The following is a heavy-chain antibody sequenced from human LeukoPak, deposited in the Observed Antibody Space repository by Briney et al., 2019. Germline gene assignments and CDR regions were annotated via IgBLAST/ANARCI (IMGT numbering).Heavy chain of an antibody. J-gene: IGHJ3*02. CDR3: ARVDDSGSHPGHAFDI. CDR1: GYTFTSYG. CDR2: ISAYNGNT. Sequence: GASVKVSCKASGYTFTSYGISWVRQAPGQGLEWMGWISAYNGNTNYAQKLQGRVTMTTDTSTSTAYMELRSLRSDDTAVYYCARVDDSGSHPGHAFDIWGQGTMVTVSS. D-gene: IGHD3-10*01. V-gene: IGHV1-18*01.